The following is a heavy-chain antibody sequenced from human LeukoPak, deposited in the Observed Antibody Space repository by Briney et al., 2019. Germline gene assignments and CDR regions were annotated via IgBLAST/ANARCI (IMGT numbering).Heavy chain of an antibody. J-gene: IGHJ4*02. Sequence: SETLSLTCTVSGGSISSGGYYWSWIRQHPGKGLEWIGYIYYSGSTYYNPSLKSRVTISVDKSKNQFSLKLSSVTAADTAVYYCASHSPYYYDSSGPITYFDYWGQGTLVTVSS. CDR2: IYYSGST. V-gene: IGHV4-31*03. CDR1: GGSISSGGYY. D-gene: IGHD3-22*01. CDR3: ASHSPYYYDSSGPITYFDY.